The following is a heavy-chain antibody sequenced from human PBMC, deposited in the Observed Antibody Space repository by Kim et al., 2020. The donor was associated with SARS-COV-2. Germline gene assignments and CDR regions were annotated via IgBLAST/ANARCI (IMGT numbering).Heavy chain of an antibody. CDR1: GFSLSTTGVG. V-gene: IGHV2-5*02. CDR3: AHIVGRDPFDI. J-gene: IGHJ3*02. CDR2: VFWDDDK. Sequence: GPTLVNPTQTLTLTCTFSGFSLSTTGVGVGWIRQPPGKALEWLALVFWDDDKRYSASLRSRLTITKDTSKNQVVLTMTNMDPVDTGTYYCAHIVGRDPFDIWGLGTMVTVSS.